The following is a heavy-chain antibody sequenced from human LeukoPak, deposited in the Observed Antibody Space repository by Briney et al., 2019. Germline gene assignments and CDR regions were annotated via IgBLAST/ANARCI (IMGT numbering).Heavy chain of an antibody. Sequence: GRSLRLSCAASGFTFSSYAMHWVRQAPGKGLEWVAVISYDGSNKYYADSVKGRFTISRDNSKNTLYLQMNSLRAEDTAVYYCARDAPGIAVAGTLVDYWGQGTLVTVSS. CDR2: ISYDGSNK. V-gene: IGHV3-30*04. D-gene: IGHD6-19*01. CDR3: ARDAPGIAVAGTLVDY. J-gene: IGHJ4*02. CDR1: GFTFSSYA.